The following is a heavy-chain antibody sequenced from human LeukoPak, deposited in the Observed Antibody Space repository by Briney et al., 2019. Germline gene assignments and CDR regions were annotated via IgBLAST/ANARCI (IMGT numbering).Heavy chain of an antibody. CDR2: ISGSGGST. J-gene: IGHJ3*02. CDR1: GSTFSSYA. V-gene: IGHV3-23*01. Sequence: PGGSLRLSCAASGSTFSSYAMSWVRQAPGNGPEWVSAISGSGGSTCYADSVKGRLTISRDNTKNTLYLQMNSLRAEDTAVYYCAKVGRSAFDIWGQGTMVTVSS. CDR3: AKVGRSAFDI.